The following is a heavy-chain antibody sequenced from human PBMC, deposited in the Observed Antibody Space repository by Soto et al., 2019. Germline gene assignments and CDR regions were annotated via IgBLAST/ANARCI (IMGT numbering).Heavy chain of an antibody. D-gene: IGHD2-2*03. V-gene: IGHV5-10-1*01. J-gene: IGHJ6*02. CDR1: GCSFIGFC. Sequence: ETLRVSWRVSGCSFIGFCVGWVRQKTGKGLEWMGEIDHSDSNSNYTPTYKRHVTISADKSISTAYLQWSSLKASDTAMYYCASSPSGYCSRTSCREWGNYYGLDVWGQGTTVTVSS. CDR3: ASSPSGYCSRTSCREWGNYYGLDV. CDR2: IDHSDSNS.